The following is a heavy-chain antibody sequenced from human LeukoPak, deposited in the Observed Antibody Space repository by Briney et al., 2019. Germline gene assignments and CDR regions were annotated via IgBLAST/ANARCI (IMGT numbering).Heavy chain of an antibody. CDR1: GGSISSSSYY. CDR2: IYYSGST. V-gene: IGHV4-31*03. Sequence: SETLSLTCTVSGGSISSSSYYWGWIRQHPGKGLEWIGYIYYSGSTYYNPSLKSRVTISVDTSKNQFSLKLSSVTAADTAVYYCARTDYYDSLPLFDYWGQGTLVTVSS. J-gene: IGHJ4*02. D-gene: IGHD3-22*01. CDR3: ARTDYYDSLPLFDY.